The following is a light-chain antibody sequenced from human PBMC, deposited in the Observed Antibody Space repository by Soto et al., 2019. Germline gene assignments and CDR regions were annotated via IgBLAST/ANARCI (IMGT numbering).Light chain of an antibody. CDR2: KAS. V-gene: IGKV1-5*03. Sequence: DIQMNQSPSTLSASVGDRVTLTCRASQSISSWLAWYQQKPGKAPKLLIYKASSLESGVPSRFSGSGSGTEFTLTISSLQPDDFATYYCQQYNSYSWTFGQGTKVDIK. CDR3: QQYNSYSWT. J-gene: IGKJ1*01. CDR1: QSISSW.